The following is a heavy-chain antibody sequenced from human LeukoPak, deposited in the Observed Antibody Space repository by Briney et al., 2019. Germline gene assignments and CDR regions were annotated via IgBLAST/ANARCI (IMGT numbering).Heavy chain of an antibody. Sequence: PSETLSLTCAVYGGSFSGYYWSWIRQPPGKGLEWIGYIYYSGSTNYNPSLKSRVTISVDTSKNQFSLKLSSVTAADTAVYYCARGNYDILTGYYWSPYFDYWGQGTLVTVSS. CDR1: GGSFSGYY. V-gene: IGHV4-59*01. CDR2: IYYSGST. D-gene: IGHD3-9*01. CDR3: ARGNYDILTGYYWSPYFDY. J-gene: IGHJ4*02.